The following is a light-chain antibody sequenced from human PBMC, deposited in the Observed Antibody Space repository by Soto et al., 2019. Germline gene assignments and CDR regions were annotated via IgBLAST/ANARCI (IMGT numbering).Light chain of an antibody. Sequence: VMRQSPLSLPVTLGEPASISCRSGQSLQPLNGYNYLAWYLQKPGQSPQLLIYLGSLRASGVPDRFRGSGSGTDFTLTISRVEADDVGVYYCMQALQTPITFGQGTRL. J-gene: IGKJ5*01. CDR2: LGS. CDR1: QSLQPLNGYNY. CDR3: MQALQTPIT. V-gene: IGKV2-28*01.